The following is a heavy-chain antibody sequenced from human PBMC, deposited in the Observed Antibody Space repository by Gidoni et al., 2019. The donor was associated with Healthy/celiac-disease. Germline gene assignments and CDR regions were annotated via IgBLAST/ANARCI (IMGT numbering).Heavy chain of an antibody. V-gene: IGHV3-20*04. D-gene: IGHD6-13*01. CDR1: GFAFDYYG. CDR2: INWDGGST. Sequence: VQLVASGGGVVRPGGSLSLSCAASGFAFDYYGLRWVRQALGKGLEWVSGINWDGGSTGDADSVKDRFTISGDNAKNSLYLQMNSLRAEDTALYYCARMAAAEEEGDVWGQGTTVTVSS. CDR3: ARMAAAEEEGDV. J-gene: IGHJ6*02.